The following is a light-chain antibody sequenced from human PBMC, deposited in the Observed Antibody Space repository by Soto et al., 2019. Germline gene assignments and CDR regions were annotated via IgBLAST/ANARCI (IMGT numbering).Light chain of an antibody. J-gene: IGLJ2*01. Sequence: QAVVTQPPSVSGAPGQRVTISCTGSSSNIGAGYDVHWYQQLPGTAPKLLIYANSNRPSGVPDRFSGSKSGTSASLAITGLQAEDEADYYCHSYDSSLSVHVVFGGGTKLTVL. CDR3: HSYDSSLSVHVV. V-gene: IGLV1-40*01. CDR1: SSNIGAGYD. CDR2: ANS.